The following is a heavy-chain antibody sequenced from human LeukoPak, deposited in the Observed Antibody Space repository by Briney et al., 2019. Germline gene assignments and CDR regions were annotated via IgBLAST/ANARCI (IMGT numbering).Heavy chain of an antibody. D-gene: IGHD3-10*01. J-gene: IGHJ6*03. CDR3: ARRVRGSGYYYYMDV. V-gene: IGHV1-18*01. CDR2: ISAYNGNT. Sequence: ASVKVPCKASGYTFTNYGISWVRQAPGQGLEWMGWISAYNGNTDYAQKLQGRVTMTTDTSTSTAYMELRSLRSDDTAVYYCARRVRGSGYYYYMDVWGKGTTVTISS. CDR1: GYTFTNYG.